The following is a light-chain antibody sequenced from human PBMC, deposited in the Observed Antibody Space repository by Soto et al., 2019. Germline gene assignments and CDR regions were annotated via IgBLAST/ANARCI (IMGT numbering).Light chain of an antibody. CDR3: ATWDGSLSAYV. J-gene: IGLJ1*01. CDR1: ISDIGSNT. CDR2: SNI. Sequence: QSVLTQSPSSSGTPGQGVTISCSGSISDIGSNTVDWYQQFPVTAPKLLIYSNIKRPSGVPDRFSGSKSVTSASLAIRGLQSEDEADYFCATWDGSLSAYVFRTGTKVNVL. V-gene: IGLV1-44*01.